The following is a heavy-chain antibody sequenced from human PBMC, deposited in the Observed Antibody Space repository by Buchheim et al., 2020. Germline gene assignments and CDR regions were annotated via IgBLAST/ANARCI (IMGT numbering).Heavy chain of an antibody. V-gene: IGHV3-15*01. J-gene: IGHJ4*02. Sequence: EVQLVESGGGLVKPGESLRLSCAASGFTFKSAWMSWVRQAPGKGLEWVGRIKSKNDGGTTDYAESVKGRFSISRDDSKNTLYLQIHSLKTEDTAVFYCATYGMVGTTALDYWGQGTL. D-gene: IGHD1-26*01. CDR3: ATYGMVGTTALDY. CDR2: IKSKNDGGTT. CDR1: GFTFKSAW.